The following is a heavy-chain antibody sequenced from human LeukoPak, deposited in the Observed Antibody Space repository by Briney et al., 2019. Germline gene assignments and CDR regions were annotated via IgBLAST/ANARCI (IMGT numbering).Heavy chain of an antibody. V-gene: IGHV1-69*06. D-gene: IGHD3-3*01. J-gene: IGHJ4*02. Sequence: SVKVSCKASGGTFSSYAISWVRQAPGQGLEWMGGIIPIFGTANYAQKFQGRVTMTEDTSTDTAYMELSSLRSEDTAVYYCATDLHYDFWSGFNYWGQGTLVTVSS. CDR2: IIPIFGTA. CDR1: GGTFSSYA. CDR3: ATDLHYDFWSGFNY.